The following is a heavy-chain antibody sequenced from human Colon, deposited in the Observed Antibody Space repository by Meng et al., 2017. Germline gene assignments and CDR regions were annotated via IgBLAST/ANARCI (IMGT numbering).Heavy chain of an antibody. Sequence: QFVRSGAEGNKPGASVKVSCKSSVYTFTIYAIHRARQAPGQRLEWMVSINAGNGNTDYSQRFQGRVTITSDTSASTVYMELYSLTSEDTAMYFCARKAAVANNWFDPWGQGTLVTVSS. CDR1: VYTFTIYA. CDR3: ARKAAVANNWFDP. CDR2: INAGNGNT. D-gene: IGHD6-19*01. V-gene: IGHV1-3*01. J-gene: IGHJ5*02.